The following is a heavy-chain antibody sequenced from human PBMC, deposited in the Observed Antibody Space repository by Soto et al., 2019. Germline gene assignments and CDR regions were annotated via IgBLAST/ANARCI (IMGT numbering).Heavy chain of an antibody. D-gene: IGHD3-10*01. Sequence: GGSLRLSFAASGFTFSSYSMNWFRHAPGKGLEWVSSISSSSSYIYYADSVKGRFTISRDNAKNSLYLQMNSLRAEDTAVYYCASLSALWADAFDIWGQGTMVTVSS. CDR3: ASLSALWADAFDI. V-gene: IGHV3-21*01. J-gene: IGHJ3*02. CDR1: GFTFSSYS. CDR2: ISSSSSYI.